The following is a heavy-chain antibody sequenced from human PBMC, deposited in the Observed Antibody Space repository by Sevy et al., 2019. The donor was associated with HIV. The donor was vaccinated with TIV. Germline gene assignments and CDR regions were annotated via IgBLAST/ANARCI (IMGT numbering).Heavy chain of an antibody. D-gene: IGHD2-15*01. CDR3: ARDPRYCSGGSCYLFDY. CDR2: ISSTSSTI. Sequence: GGSLRLSCAASGFTISNYSMNWVRQAPGKGLEWISYISSTSSTIYYADSVKGRFTISRDNAKNSLYLQMNSLRDEDTAVYYCARDPRYCSGGSCYLFDYWGQGTLVTVSS. CDR1: GFTISNYS. V-gene: IGHV3-48*02. J-gene: IGHJ4*02.